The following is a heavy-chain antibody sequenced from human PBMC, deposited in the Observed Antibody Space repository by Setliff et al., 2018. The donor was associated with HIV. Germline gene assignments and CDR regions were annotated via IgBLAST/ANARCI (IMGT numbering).Heavy chain of an antibody. D-gene: IGHD1-26*01. CDR1: GVTFRRFA. Sequence: GASVKVSCKASGVTFRRFAFSWVRQAPGQGLEWMGIINPSDNRTYYAQKFQGRVTMTRDTSTSTAYMELRSLGSDDTAVNYCARYSGDYFDYWGQGTLVTVSS. CDR3: ARYSGDYFDY. CDR2: INPSDNRT. V-gene: IGHV1-46*01. J-gene: IGHJ4*02.